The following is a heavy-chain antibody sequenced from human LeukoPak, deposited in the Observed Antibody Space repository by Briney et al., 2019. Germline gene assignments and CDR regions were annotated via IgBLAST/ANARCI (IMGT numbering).Heavy chain of an antibody. V-gene: IGHV4-30-4*01. CDR2: IYYSGST. CDR1: GGSISSGDYY. J-gene: IGHJ5*02. CDR3: ARDQAVVVNGRTYNWFDP. D-gene: IGHD3-22*01. Sequence: SQTLSLTCTVSGGSISSGDYYWSWIRQPPGKGLEWIGDIYYSGSTYYNPSLKSRVTISVDTSKNQFSLKLSSVTAADTAVYYCARDQAVVVNGRTYNWFDPWGQETLVTVSS.